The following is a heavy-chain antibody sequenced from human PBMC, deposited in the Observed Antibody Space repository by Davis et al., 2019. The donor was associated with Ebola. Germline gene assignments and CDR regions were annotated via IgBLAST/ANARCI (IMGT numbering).Heavy chain of an antibody. CDR3: ARVGGSTVWDYFDY. CDR2: INAGNGDT. J-gene: IGHJ4*02. Sequence: ASVKVSCKASGYIFTSYAIHWVRQAPGQRLEWMGWINAGNGDTKYSQKFRGRVTITRDTSASTAYMELSSLRSEDTAVYYCARVGGSTVWDYFDYWGQGTLVTVSS. V-gene: IGHV1-3*01. CDR1: GYIFTSYA. D-gene: IGHD3-16*01.